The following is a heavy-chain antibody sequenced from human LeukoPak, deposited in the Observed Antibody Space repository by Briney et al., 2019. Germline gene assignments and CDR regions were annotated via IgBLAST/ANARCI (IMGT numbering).Heavy chain of an antibody. J-gene: IGHJ6*03. CDR3: VAGEASDYYYNMDV. D-gene: IGHD4-17*01. CDR2: IKSSINGGTA. V-gene: IGHV3-15*01. Sequence: GGSLRLSCAAPELTLTKDAMSWVRQAPGKGLDWVGRIKSSINGGTAEYAAPVNGRFTISRDDSNNMLYLQMNSLKIEDTAVYYCVAGEASDYYYNMDVWGRGTTVTVSS. CDR1: ELTLTKDA.